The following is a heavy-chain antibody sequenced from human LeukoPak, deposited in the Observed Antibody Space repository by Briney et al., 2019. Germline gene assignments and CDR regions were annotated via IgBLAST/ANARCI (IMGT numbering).Heavy chain of an antibody. CDR3: ARDQVGPED. Sequence: GGSLRLSCAASGFTFSGFWMSWVRQAPGKGLEWVANIKQDGSEKYYVDSVKGRFTISRDNAKSSLYLQMNSLRAEDTAVYYCARDQVGPEDWGQGTLVTVSP. D-gene: IGHD1-26*01. CDR1: GFTFSGFW. CDR2: IKQDGSEK. V-gene: IGHV3-7*01. J-gene: IGHJ4*02.